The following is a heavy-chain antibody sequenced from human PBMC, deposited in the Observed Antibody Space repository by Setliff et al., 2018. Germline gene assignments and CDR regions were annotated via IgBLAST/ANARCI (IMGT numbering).Heavy chain of an antibody. V-gene: IGHV4-59*11. CDR2: ISYSGIT. CDR3: VREGYSEYFQD. Sequence: PSETLSLTCTVSGGSISSHYWSWIRQPPGKGLEWIGFISYSGITTYNVSLKSRVSISVDTSKNQLSLTLSSVTAADTAVYYCVREGYSEYFQDWGRGTLVTVSS. CDR1: GGSISSHY. D-gene: IGHD1-1*01. J-gene: IGHJ1*01.